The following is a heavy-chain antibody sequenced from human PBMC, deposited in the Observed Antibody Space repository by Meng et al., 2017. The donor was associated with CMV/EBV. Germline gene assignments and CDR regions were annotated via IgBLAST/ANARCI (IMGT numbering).Heavy chain of an antibody. J-gene: IGHJ6*02. CDR2: ISWNSGSI. Sequence: GGSLRLSCAASGFTFDDYAMHWVRQAPGKGLEWVSGISWNSGSIGYADSVKGRFTISRDNAKNSLYLQMNSLRAEDTAVYYCAKDLGDCSGGSCYTIGMDVWGQGTTVTVSS. CDR3: AKDLGDCSGGSCYTIGMDV. V-gene: IGHV3-9*01. CDR1: GFTFDDYA. D-gene: IGHD2-15*01.